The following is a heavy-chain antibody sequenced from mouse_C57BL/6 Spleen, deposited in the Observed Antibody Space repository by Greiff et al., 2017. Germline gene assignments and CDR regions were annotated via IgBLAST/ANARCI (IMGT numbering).Heavy chain of an antibody. D-gene: IGHD2-1*01. CDR1: GYTFTSYW. CDR3: ARSGNYYFDY. V-gene: IGHV1-55*01. CDR2: IYPGSGST. Sequence: QVQLQQPGAELVKPGASVKMSCKASGYTFTSYWITWVKQRPGQGREWIGEIYPGSGSTNYNEKFKSKATLTVDTSSSTAYMQLSSLTSEDSAVYYCARSGNYYFDYWGQGTTLTVSS. J-gene: IGHJ2*01.